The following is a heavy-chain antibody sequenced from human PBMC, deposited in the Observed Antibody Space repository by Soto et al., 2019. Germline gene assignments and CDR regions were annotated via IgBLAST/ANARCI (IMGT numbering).Heavy chain of an antibody. Sequence: QVQLQESGPGLVKPSETLSLTCTVSGGSISSYYWSWIRQPPGKGLEWIGYIYYSGSTNYNPSLKSRVTISVDTSKNQFSLKLSSVTAADTAVYYCARGGGYYSLYYYYYGMDVWGQGTTVTVSS. CDR2: IYYSGST. D-gene: IGHD3-22*01. CDR1: GGSISSYY. V-gene: IGHV4-59*01. J-gene: IGHJ6*02. CDR3: ARGGGYYSLYYYYYGMDV.